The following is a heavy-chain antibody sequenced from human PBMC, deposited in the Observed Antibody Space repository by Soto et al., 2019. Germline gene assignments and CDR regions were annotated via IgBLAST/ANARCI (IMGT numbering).Heavy chain of an antibody. V-gene: IGHV3-53*01. D-gene: IGHD2-15*01. CDR3: ARELPPDL. CDR2: LWSAGLT. CDR1: GFTVSSKY. J-gene: IGHJ4*01. Sequence: GRSLRLSCAASGFTVSSKYMTWVRQAPGKGLEWVSILWSAGLTYYADSVKGRFTISRENFKNTVYLQMNGLGVEDSGVYFCARELPPDLWGQGTLVTV.